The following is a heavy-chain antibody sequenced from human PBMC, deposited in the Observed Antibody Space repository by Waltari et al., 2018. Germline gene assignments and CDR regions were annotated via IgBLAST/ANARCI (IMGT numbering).Heavy chain of an antibody. J-gene: IGHJ3*02. CDR1: GGSISSGGYY. CDR3: ARGSRGNGAAFDI. D-gene: IGHD2-8*01. Sequence: QVQLQESGPGLVKPSQTLSLTCTVSGGSISSGGYYWSWIRQHPGKGLEWIGYIYHSGSTYYNPSLKSRVTISVDRSKNQFSLKLSSVTAADTAVYYCARGSRGNGAAFDIWGQGTMVTVSS. V-gene: IGHV4-31*03. CDR2: IYHSGST.